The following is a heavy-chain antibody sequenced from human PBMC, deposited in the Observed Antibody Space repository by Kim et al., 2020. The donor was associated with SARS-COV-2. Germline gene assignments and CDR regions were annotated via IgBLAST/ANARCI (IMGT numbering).Heavy chain of an antibody. D-gene: IGHD3-10*01. CDR3: ARGGYGSGAADVFDI. V-gene: IGHV3-21*01. CDR1: GFTFNNFF. J-gene: IGHJ3*02. CDR2: ISSTSSYI. Sequence: GGSLRLSCAASGFTFNNFFISWVRQAPGKGLEWVSSISSTSSYIHYADSMKGRFTISRDNAKNSLYLQMNSLRAEDTAVYYCARGGYGSGAADVFDIWGQGTMVTVSS.